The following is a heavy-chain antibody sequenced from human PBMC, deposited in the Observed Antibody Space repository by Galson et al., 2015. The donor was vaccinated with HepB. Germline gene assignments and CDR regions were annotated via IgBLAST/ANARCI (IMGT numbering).Heavy chain of an antibody. V-gene: IGHV3-66*01. Sequence: SLRLSCVASGVTVSCNYMSWVRQAPREGLEWGSVIYSGGSTYYADSVKGRFTISRDNSKNTLYLQMNSLIAEDTAVYYCARSRRGDSYGYYFDYWGQGTLVTVSS. J-gene: IGHJ4*02. D-gene: IGHD5-18*01. CDR3: ARSRRGDSYGYYFDY. CDR2: IYSGGST. CDR1: GVTVSCNY.